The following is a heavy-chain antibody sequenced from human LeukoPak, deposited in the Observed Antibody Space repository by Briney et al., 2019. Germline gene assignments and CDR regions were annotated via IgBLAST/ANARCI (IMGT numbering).Heavy chain of an antibody. J-gene: IGHJ6*03. D-gene: IGHD2-2*01. CDR2: IRYDGSNK. CDR1: GFTFSSYG. CDR3: AKSLARGCSSTSCEPYYYYYMDV. V-gene: IGHV3-30*02. Sequence: GSLRLSCAASGFTFSSYGMHWVRQAPGKGLEWVAFIRYDGSNKYYADSVKGRFTISRDNSKNTLYLQMNSLRAEDTAVYYCAKSLARGCSSTSCEPYYYYYMDVWGKGTTVTISS.